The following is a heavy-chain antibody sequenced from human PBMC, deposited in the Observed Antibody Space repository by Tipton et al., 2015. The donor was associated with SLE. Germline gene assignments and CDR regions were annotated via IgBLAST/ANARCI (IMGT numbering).Heavy chain of an antibody. CDR2: ISSSGNYI. V-gene: IGHV3-21*03. Sequence: SLRLSCAASGFTFSSYWMSWVRQAPGKGLEWLSSISSSGNYIYYADSVKGRFTISRDNAKNSVHLQMNSLRAEDTGVYYCARDRAMVQVLDAFYIWGQGTMVTVSS. CDR1: GFTFSSYW. CDR3: ARDRAMVQVLDAFYI. J-gene: IGHJ3*02. D-gene: IGHD3-10*01.